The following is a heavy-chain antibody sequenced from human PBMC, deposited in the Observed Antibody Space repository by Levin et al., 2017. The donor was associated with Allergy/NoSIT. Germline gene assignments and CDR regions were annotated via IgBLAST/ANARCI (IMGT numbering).Heavy chain of an antibody. CDR2: IAYDGSNK. V-gene: IGHV3-30*18. CDR3: AKPLGIGEAGWLESGLDV. D-gene: IGHD6-13*01. Sequence: GGSLRLSCAASGFTFSSYGMHWVRQAPGKGLEWVAVIAYDGSNKYYADSVKGRFTISRDNSENTLYLQMNSLRVEDTAVYYCAKPLGIGEAGWLESGLDVWGKGTTVTVFS. J-gene: IGHJ6*04. CDR1: GFTFSSYG.